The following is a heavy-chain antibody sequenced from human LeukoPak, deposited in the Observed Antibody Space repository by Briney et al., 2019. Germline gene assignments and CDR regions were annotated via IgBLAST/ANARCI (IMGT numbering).Heavy chain of an antibody. CDR1: GFTFTTYW. J-gene: IGHJ4*02. D-gene: IGHD3-10*01. CDR3: AKDLHYGSADY. V-gene: IGHV3-7*01. Sequence: GGSLRLSCAASGFTFTTYWMSWVRQAPGKGLEWVANIKQDGTEKYYVDSVKGRFTISRDNAKNALYLQMNSLRAEDTAVYYCAKDLHYGSADYWGQGTLVTVSS. CDR2: IKQDGTEK.